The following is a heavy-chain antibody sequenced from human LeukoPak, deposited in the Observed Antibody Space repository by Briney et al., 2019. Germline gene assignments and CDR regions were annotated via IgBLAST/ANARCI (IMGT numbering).Heavy chain of an antibody. J-gene: IGHJ4*02. CDR2: IKQDGTEK. CDR1: GFTFTTYW. V-gene: IGHV3-7*03. D-gene: IGHD4-17*01. Sequence: PGGSLRLSCAASGFTFTTYWLGWVRQPPGKGLEWVANIKQDGTEKYYVDSVKGRFTIFRDNAKNSQYLQMNSLRVEDTALYYCARAQTYGDSRLLLDYWGQGTLVTVSS. CDR3: ARAQTYGDSRLLLDY.